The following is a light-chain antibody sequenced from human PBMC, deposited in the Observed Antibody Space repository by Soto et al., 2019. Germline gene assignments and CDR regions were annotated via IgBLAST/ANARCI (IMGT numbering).Light chain of an antibody. Sequence: QSALTQPASMSGSPGQSITISCTGTSSDVGGYNYVSWYQQHPGKAPKLMIYDVSNRPSGVSNRFSGSKSGNTASLTISGLQVEDEADYYCSSYTSSSTVVFGGGTKLTVL. CDR3: SSYTSSSTVV. CDR1: SSDVGGYNY. J-gene: IGLJ2*01. V-gene: IGLV2-14*01. CDR2: DVS.